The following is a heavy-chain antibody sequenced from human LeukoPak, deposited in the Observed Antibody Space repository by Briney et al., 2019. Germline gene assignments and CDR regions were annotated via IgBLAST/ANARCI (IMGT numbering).Heavy chain of an antibody. D-gene: IGHD2-15*01. CDR2: ISGSGGST. Sequence: GGSLRLSCAASGFTVSSNYMNWVRQAPGKGLEWVSAISGSGGSTYYADSVKGRFTISRDNSKNTLYLQMNSLRAEDTAVYYCAKGSLNYYYYYMDVWGKGTTVTVSS. V-gene: IGHV3-23*01. CDR1: GFTVSSNY. J-gene: IGHJ6*03. CDR3: AKGSLNYYYYYMDV.